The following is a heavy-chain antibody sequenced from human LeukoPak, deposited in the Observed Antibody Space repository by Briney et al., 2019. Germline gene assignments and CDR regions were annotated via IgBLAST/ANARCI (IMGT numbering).Heavy chain of an antibody. D-gene: IGHD3-22*01. V-gene: IGHV5-51*01. CDR2: IYPGDSDT. J-gene: IGHJ3*02. Sequence: GESLKISCKGSGYSFTSYWIGWVRQMPGKGLEWMGIIYPGDSDTRYSPSFQGQVTISADKSISTAYLQWSSLKASDTAMCYCASRYYYDSSGYYDDAFGIWGQGTMVTVSS. CDR3: ASRYYYDSSGYYDDAFGI. CDR1: GYSFTSYW.